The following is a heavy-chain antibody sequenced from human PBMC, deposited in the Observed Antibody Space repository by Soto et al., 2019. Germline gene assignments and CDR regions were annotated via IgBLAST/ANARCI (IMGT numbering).Heavy chain of an antibody. CDR3: AKDRGAYSSSSTTDY. J-gene: IGHJ4*02. CDR2: ISYDGSNK. D-gene: IGHD6-6*01. CDR1: GFTFSSYG. Sequence: QVQLVESGGGVVQPGRSPRLSCAASGFTFSSYGMHWVRQAPGKGLEWVAVISYDGSNKYYADSVKGRFTISRDNSKNTLYLQMNSLRAEDTAVYYCAKDRGAYSSSSTTDYWGQGTLVTVSS. V-gene: IGHV3-30*18.